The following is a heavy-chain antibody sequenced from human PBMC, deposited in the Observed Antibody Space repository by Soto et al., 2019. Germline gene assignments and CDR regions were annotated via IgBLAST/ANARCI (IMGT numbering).Heavy chain of an antibody. CDR1: GFTFSSYA. CDR3: ARDPSYLGSSRTLWYGMDV. V-gene: IGHV3-30-3*01. J-gene: IGHJ6*02. CDR2: ISYDGSNK. Sequence: GGSLRLSCAASGFTFSSYAMHWVRQAPGKGLEWVAVISYDGSNKYYADSVKGRFTISRDNSKNTLYLQMNSLRAEDTAVYYCARDPSYLGSSRTLWYGMDVWGQGTTVTVSS. D-gene: IGHD6-6*01.